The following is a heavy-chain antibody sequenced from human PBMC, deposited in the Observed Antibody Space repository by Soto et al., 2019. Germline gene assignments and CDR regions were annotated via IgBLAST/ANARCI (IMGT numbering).Heavy chain of an antibody. CDR2: ISAYNGNT. CDR3: ARLADSSSWYRPPLDY. V-gene: IGHV1-18*01. Sequence: QVQLVQSGAEVKKPGASVKVSCKASGYTFTSYGLTWVRQAPGQGLEWMGWISAYNGNTNDAQKPQGRVTMTTDPSTSTAYMELRSLGSDDTAVYYCARLADSSSWYRPPLDYWGQGTLVTGAS. CDR1: GYTFTSYG. D-gene: IGHD6-13*01. J-gene: IGHJ4*02.